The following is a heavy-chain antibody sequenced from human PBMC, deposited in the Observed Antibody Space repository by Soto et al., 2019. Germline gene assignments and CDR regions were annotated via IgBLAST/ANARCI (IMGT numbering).Heavy chain of an antibody. CDR3: AFIDYTAETAFDN. J-gene: IGHJ4*02. CDR1: GYTYTSYY. Sequence: ASVKFSGKASGYTYTSYYMHLPRQAPGQGLEWMGIINPSGGSTSYAQKFQGRVTMTRDTSTSTVYMELSSLRSEDSAVYYCAFIDYTAETAFDNLGQETLVTVSS. CDR2: INPSGGST. V-gene: IGHV1-46*03. D-gene: IGHD3-3*01.